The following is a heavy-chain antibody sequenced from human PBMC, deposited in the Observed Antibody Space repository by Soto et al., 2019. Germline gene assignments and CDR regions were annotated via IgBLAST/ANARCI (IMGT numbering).Heavy chain of an antibody. Sequence: QVQLQESGPGLVKPSETVSLTCTVSGDSISTYYWNWIRQPLGKGLEWIGYTYYIGRTNYNPSLKSRVTISLDTSRNQISLNLNSVTAADTAIYYCARDVVGLTHFDYWGQGILVTVSS. CDR1: GDSISTYY. CDR3: ARDVVGLTHFDY. CDR2: TYYIGRT. J-gene: IGHJ4*02. D-gene: IGHD2-21*01. V-gene: IGHV4-59*13.